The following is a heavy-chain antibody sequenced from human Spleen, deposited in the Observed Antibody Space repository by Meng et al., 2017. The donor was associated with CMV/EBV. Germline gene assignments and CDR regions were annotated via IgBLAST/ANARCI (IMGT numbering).Heavy chain of an antibody. Sequence: GESLKISCAASGFTFSSYEIHWVRQAPGKGLEWISYISSRGSIIYYADSVKGRFIISRDNAKNSLYLQMDSLRAEDTALYYCVRLPIVGFSSNWFDYWGRGPWSPSPQVSPRGRHYLPGVLPLVSQCDNRFDPWGQGILVTVSS. D-gene: IGHD6-13*01. V-gene: IGHV3-48*03. CDR2: ISSRGSII. CDR1: GFTFSSYE. CDR3: VRLPIVGFSSNWFDYWGRGPWSPSPQVSPRGRHYLPGVLPLVSQCDNRFDP. J-gene: IGHJ5*02.